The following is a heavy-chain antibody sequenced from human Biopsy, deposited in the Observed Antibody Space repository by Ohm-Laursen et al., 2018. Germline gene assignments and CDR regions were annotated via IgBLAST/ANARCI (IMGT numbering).Heavy chain of an antibody. J-gene: IGHJ3*02. Sequence: SLRLSCAASGFSFEDYGMHWVRQAPGKGLEWVSSISWQSATRNYADSVKGRFTISRDNAKKSLYLEVDSLRDEDTALYYCVKDKDFRDAFDIWGQGTMVTVSS. CDR3: VKDKDFRDAFDI. CDR1: GFSFEDYG. CDR2: ISWQSATR. D-gene: IGHD3-3*01. V-gene: IGHV3-9*01.